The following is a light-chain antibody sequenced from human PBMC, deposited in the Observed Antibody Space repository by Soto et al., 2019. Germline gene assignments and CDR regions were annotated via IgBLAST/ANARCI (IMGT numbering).Light chain of an antibody. CDR3: QQYDRFSPWT. J-gene: IGKJ1*01. Sequence: DIQMTQSPSTLSASVGDRVTITCRASQTISSWLAWYQQKPGKAPKLLIYKASSLESGVPSRFSGSGSGTEFILTISSLQPDDFATYYCQQYDRFSPWTFGQGTKVEVK. CDR2: KAS. CDR1: QTISSW. V-gene: IGKV1-5*03.